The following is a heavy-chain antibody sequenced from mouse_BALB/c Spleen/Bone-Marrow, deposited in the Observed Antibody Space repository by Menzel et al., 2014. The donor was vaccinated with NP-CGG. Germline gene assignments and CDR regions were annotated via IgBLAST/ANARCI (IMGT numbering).Heavy chain of an antibody. V-gene: IGHV1S127*01. J-gene: IGHJ4*01. CDR2: LDPSDSYT. Sequence: VQGVESGAELVKPGASVKMSCKASGYTFTSYWMHWVKQRPGQGLEWIGVLDPSDSYTTYNQKFKGKATLTVDTSSNTAYMQLSSLTSEDSAVYYCTRGANPYYYTMDYWGQGTSVTVSS. CDR3: TRGANPYYYTMDY. D-gene: IGHD4-1*01. CDR1: GYTFTSYW.